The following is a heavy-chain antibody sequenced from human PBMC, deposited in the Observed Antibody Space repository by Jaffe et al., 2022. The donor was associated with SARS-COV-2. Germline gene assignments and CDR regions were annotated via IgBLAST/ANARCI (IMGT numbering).Heavy chain of an antibody. CDR3: AGAIITIFGVAKNWFDP. CDR1: GGSFSGYY. Sequence: QVQLQQWGAGLLKPSETLSLTCAVYGGSFSGYYWSWIRQPPGKGLEWIGEINHSGSTNYNPSLKSRVTISVDTSKNQFSLKLSSVTAADTAVYYCAGAIITIFGVAKNWFDPWGQGTLVTVSS. CDR2: INHSGST. J-gene: IGHJ5*02. V-gene: IGHV4-34*01. D-gene: IGHD3-3*01.